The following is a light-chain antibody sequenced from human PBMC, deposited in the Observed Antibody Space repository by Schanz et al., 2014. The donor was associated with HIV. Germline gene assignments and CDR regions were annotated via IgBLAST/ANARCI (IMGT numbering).Light chain of an antibody. CDR2: AAS. Sequence: DIQMTQSPSTLAASVGDRVTITCRASQSISTWLAWYQQKPGKAPKPLIYAASSLQSGVPSRFSGSGSGTEFTLTIDCLQSEDFASYYCQQYYSYPRTFGQGTKVEVK. J-gene: IGKJ1*01. CDR1: QSISTW. V-gene: IGKV1-5*01. CDR3: QQYYSYPRT.